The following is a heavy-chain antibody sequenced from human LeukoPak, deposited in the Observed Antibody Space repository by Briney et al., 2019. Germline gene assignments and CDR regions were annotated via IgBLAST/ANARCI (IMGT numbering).Heavy chain of an antibody. J-gene: IGHJ6*02. V-gene: IGHV3-30*18. CDR2: ISFDGSNK. CDR3: AKGLEYYYSDMDV. CDR1: GFTFSSYG. Sequence: GRSLRLSCAASGFTFSSYGMHWVRQAPGEGLEWVAVISFDGSNKYYADSVKGRFTISRDKSKNTVYLQMNSLRAEDTAVYYCAKGLEYYYSDMDVWARGTTVTVSS.